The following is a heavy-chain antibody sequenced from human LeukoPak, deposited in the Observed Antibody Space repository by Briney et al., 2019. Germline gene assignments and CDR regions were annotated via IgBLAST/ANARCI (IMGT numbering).Heavy chain of an antibody. CDR3: TTLTITVATNIDY. CDR2: IKTKTDGGAT. D-gene: IGHD5-12*01. J-gene: IGHJ4*02. CDR1: GFTFNTAL. Sequence: GGSLGSSGAAPGFTFNTALMSWVRKAPGKGLDWVGRIKTKTDGGATDYAAPVKGRFTISRDDSKNTLYLQMNSLKTEDTAVYYCTTLTITVATNIDYWGQGILVTVSS. V-gene: IGHV3-15*01.